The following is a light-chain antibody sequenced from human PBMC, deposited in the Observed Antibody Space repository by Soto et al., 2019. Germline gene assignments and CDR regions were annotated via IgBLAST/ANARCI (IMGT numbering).Light chain of an antibody. CDR2: EVT. J-gene: IGLJ1*01. CDR1: SSDVGGYNY. Sequence: QSALTQPASVSGSPGQSITISCTGTSSDVGGYNYVSWYQQHPGKAPKLIIYEVTNRPSGVSNRFSGSKSGNTASLTLSGLQAEDEADYYCSSYTSSTTPYVFGIGTKLTVL. CDR3: SSYTSSTTPYV. V-gene: IGLV2-14*01.